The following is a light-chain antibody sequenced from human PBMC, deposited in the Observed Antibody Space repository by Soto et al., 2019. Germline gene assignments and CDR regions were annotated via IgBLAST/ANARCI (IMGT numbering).Light chain of an antibody. CDR3: AAWDDSLSGVL. CDR2: RNN. Sequence: QSVLTKPPSASGTPGQRVTISCSGSSSNIGSNYVYWYQQLPGTAPKPLIYRNNQRPSGVPDRFSGSKSGTSASLAISGLRSEDEADYYCAAWDDSLSGVLFGGGTKLTVL. J-gene: IGLJ2*01. CDR1: SSNIGSNY. V-gene: IGLV1-47*01.